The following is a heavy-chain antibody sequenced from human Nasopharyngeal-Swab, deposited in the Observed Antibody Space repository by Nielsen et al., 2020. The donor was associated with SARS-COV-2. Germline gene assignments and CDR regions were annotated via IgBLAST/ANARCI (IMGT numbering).Heavy chain of an antibody. CDR3: ARDAGSPLRYFDWPLMDV. D-gene: IGHD3-9*01. CDR1: GGSISSYY. Sequence: SETLSLTCTVSGGSISSYYWSWIRQPPGKGLEWIGYIYYSGSTNYNPSLKSRVTISVDTSKNQFPLKLSSVTAADTAVYYCARDAGSPLRYFDWPLMDVWGQGTTVTVSS. CDR2: IYYSGST. J-gene: IGHJ6*02. V-gene: IGHV4-59*13.